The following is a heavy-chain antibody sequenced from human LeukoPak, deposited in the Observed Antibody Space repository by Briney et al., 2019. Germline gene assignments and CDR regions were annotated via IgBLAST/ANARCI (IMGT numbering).Heavy chain of an antibody. CDR1: GFTFSDYY. CDR3: AREVVIVPDYYYHGLDV. Sequence: GGSLRLSCAASGFTFSDYYMTWIRQAPGKGLEWISFNSSSGDSLYYADSVEGRFTISRDNAKDSVYLQMNSLRAEDTAVYYCAREVVIVPDYYYHGLDVWGQGTTVTVSS. V-gene: IGHV3-11*01. J-gene: IGHJ6*02. D-gene: IGHD2/OR15-2a*01. CDR2: NSSSGDSL.